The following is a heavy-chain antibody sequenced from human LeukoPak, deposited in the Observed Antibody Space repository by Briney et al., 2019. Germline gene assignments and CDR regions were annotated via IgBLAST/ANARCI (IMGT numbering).Heavy chain of an antibody. D-gene: IGHD2-2*03. V-gene: IGHV3-30-3*01. Sequence: GGSLRLSCAASRFTFSSYTIHWVRQAPGKGLEWVTVISYDGSIKYYADSVKGRFTISRDSSKNTLDLQMSSLRVEDTAVYYCARDGYCSSNSCLDYWGQGTLVTVSS. CDR2: ISYDGSIK. J-gene: IGHJ4*02. CDR3: ARDGYCSSNSCLDY. CDR1: RFTFSSYT.